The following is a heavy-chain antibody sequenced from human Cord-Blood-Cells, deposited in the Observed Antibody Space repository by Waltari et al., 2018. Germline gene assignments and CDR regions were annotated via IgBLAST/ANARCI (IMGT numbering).Heavy chain of an antibody. V-gene: IGHV3-30-3*01. CDR3: ARGQYFDY. Sequence: AASGFTFRSYAMQGVRQAPGKGLEWVAVISYDGSNKYYADSVKGRFTISRDNSKNTLYLQMNSLRAEDTAVYYCARGQYFDYWGQGTLVTVSS. CDR2: ISYDGSNK. J-gene: IGHJ4*02. CDR1: GFTFRSYA.